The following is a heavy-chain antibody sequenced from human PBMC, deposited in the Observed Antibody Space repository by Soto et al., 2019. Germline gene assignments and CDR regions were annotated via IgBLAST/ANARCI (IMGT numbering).Heavy chain of an antibody. CDR1: GFTFSSYA. D-gene: IGHD3-10*01. CDR2: ISYDGSNK. J-gene: IGHJ6*02. CDR3: ARNMVRGVLYYYYGMDV. Sequence: QVQLVESGGGVVQPGRSLRLSCAASGFTFSSYAMHWVRQAPGKGLEWVAVISYDGSNKYYADSVKGRFTISRDNSKNTLSLQMNSLRAEDTAVYYCARNMVRGVLYYYYGMDVWGQGTTVTVSS. V-gene: IGHV3-30-3*01.